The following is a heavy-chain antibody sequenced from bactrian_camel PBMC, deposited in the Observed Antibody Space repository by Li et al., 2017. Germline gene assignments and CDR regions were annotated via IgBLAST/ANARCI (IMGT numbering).Heavy chain of an antibody. D-gene: IGHD5*01. J-gene: IGHJ4*01. CDR3: AAEGGYGLSYCQSADYRY. V-gene: IGHV3S1*01. CDR2: IYTDGGIT. CDR1: GYTYRRDC. Sequence: HVQLVESGGGLVQPGGSLRLSCAVSGYTYRRDCMGWFRQAPGKAREGVATIYTDGGITYYADSVKGRFTISQDNAKNTLYLQMNSLKPEDTAMYYCAAEGGYGLSYCQSADYRYWGQGTQVTVS.